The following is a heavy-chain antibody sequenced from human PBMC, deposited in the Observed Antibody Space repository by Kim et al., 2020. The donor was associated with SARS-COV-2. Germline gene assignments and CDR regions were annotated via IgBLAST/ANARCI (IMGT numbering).Heavy chain of an antibody. D-gene: IGHD3-3*01. J-gene: IGHJ4*02. Sequence: SETLSLTCTVSGGTISSYYWSWIRQPPGKGLEWIGYIYYSGSTNYNPSLKSRVTISVDTSKNQFSLKLSSVTAADTAVYYCARGSTYYDFWSGPKTPYYFDYWGQGTLVTVSS. V-gene: IGHV4-59*01. CDR3: ARGSTYYDFWSGPKTPYYFDY. CDR2: IYYSGST. CDR1: GGTISSYY.